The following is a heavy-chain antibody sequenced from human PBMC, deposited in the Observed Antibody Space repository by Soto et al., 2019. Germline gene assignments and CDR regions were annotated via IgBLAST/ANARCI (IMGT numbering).Heavy chain of an antibody. CDR2: INPNSGGT. CDR1: GYTFTGYY. J-gene: IGHJ6*02. Sequence: ASVKVSCKASGYTFTGYYMHWVRQAPGQGLEWMGWINPNSGGTNYAQKFQGWVTMTRDTSISTAYMELSRLRSDDTAVYYCARGTIFGVVIYGMDVWGQGTTVTVSS. D-gene: IGHD3-3*01. CDR3: ARGTIFGVVIYGMDV. V-gene: IGHV1-2*04.